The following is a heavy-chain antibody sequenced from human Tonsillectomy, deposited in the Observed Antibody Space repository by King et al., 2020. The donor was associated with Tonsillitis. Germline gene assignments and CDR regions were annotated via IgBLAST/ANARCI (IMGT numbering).Heavy chain of an antibody. CDR1: GFTFSSYA. D-gene: IGHD3-3*01. CDR3: ARDGIYDFWSVDY. V-gene: IGHV3-30*04. CDR2: ISYDGSNK. J-gene: IGHJ4*02. Sequence: VQLVESGGGVVQPGRSLRLSCAASGFTFSSYAMHWVRQAPGKGLEWVAVISYDGSNKYYADSVKGRFTISRDNSKNTLYLQMNSLRAEDTAVYYCARDGIYDFWSVDYWGQGTLVTVSS.